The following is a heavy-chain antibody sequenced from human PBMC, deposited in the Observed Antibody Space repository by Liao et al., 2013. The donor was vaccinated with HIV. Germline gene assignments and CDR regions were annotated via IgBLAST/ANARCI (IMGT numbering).Heavy chain of an antibody. CDR1: GGSISGYY. Sequence: QVQLQESGPGLVKPSETLSLTCSVSGGSISGYYWSWIRQSAGKGLEWIGHIYASGTTNYNPSLKSRVSMSVDTPDNQLSLKLRSVTAADTAVYFCARDASPTVSYYMDVWGKGTTVTVSS. D-gene: IGHD4-11*01. J-gene: IGHJ6*03. CDR3: ARDASPTVSYYMDV. V-gene: IGHV4-4*07. CDR2: IYASGTT.